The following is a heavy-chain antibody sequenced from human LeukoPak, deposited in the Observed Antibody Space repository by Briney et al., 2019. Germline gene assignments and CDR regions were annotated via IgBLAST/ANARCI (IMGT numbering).Heavy chain of an antibody. CDR1: EFTLSTYN. V-gene: IGHV3-21*01. Sequence: GESLRLSCAASEFTLSTYNMNWVRQAPGKGLEWVSSISSSSDFKYYADSVKGRFTISRDNAKNSLYLQMNSLRAEDTAVYYCASKKDSTSWRWGQGTTVTVSS. CDR3: ASKKDSTSWR. J-gene: IGHJ6*02. CDR2: ISSSSDFK. D-gene: IGHD6-13*01.